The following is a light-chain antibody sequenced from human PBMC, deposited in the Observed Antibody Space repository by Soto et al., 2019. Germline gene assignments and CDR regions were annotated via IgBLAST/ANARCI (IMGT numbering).Light chain of an antibody. Sequence: QPVLTQPPSVSGAPGQRVTISCTGNSSNIGAGYDVHWYQQVPGTAPKLLIYGNSNRPSGVPDRFSGSKSGTSASLAITGLQAEDEAAYYCQSYDNSLRGYVVFGGGTQLTVL. J-gene: IGLJ2*01. CDR1: SSNIGAGYD. CDR3: QSYDNSLRGYVV. CDR2: GNS. V-gene: IGLV1-40*01.